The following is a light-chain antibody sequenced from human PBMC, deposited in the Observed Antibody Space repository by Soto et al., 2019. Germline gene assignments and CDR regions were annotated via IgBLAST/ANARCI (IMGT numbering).Light chain of an antibody. J-gene: IGKJ1*01. CDR3: QQYGSAPWT. CDR2: AAS. V-gene: IGKV3-20*01. Sequence: EIVLTQSPGTLSLSPGERVTISCRASQSVSNNYWAWYQQKPGQAPRLLIYAASNRARGIPDRFGGSGSGTDFTLTVRRLESEDFAVYYCQQYGSAPWTCGQGTKVE. CDR1: QSVSNNY.